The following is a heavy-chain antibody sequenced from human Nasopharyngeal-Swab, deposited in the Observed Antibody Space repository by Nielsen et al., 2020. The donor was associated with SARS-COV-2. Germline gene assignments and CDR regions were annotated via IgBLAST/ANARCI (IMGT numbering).Heavy chain of an antibody. CDR1: GFIFSDYY. Sequence: GGSLRLSCAASGFIFSDYYMSWIRQAPGKGLEWVSYISSSASSLYYADSVKGRFTISRDNAKNSVYLQMNNLRGEDTALYYCARYSRGGSSDWLFDFRGQGTLVTVSS. CDR3: ARYSRGGSSDWLFDF. V-gene: IGHV3-11*04. CDR2: ISSSASSL. J-gene: IGHJ4*02. D-gene: IGHD2-2*01.